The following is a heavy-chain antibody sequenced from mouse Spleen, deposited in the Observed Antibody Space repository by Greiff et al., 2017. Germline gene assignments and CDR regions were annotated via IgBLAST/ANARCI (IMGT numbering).Heavy chain of an antibody. Sequence: EVQLVESGGGLVQAGRSLRLSCATSGFTFSDFYMEWVRQAPGKGLEWIAASRNKANDYTTEYSASVKGRFIVSRDTSQSILYLQMNALRAEDTAIYYCARDAGYYGSSLGWYFDVWGTGTTVTVSS. CDR1: GFTFSDFY. J-gene: IGHJ1*03. CDR3: ARDAGYYGSSLGWYFDV. CDR2: SRNKANDYTT. D-gene: IGHD1-1*01. V-gene: IGHV7-1*01.